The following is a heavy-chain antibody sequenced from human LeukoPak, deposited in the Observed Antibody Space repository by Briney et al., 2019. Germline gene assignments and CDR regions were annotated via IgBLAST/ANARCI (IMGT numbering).Heavy chain of an antibody. D-gene: IGHD6-6*01. CDR1: GGTFSSYA. J-gene: IGHJ6*03. V-gene: IGHV1-69*05. Sequence: SVKVSCKASGGTFSSYAISWVRQAPGQGLEWMGGIIPIFGTANYAQKFQGRVTITTDESTSTAYMELSSLRSEDTAVYYCARDRGGSSSSFGFGVYYMDVWGKGTTVTVSS. CDR3: ARDRGGSSSSFGFGVYYMDV. CDR2: IIPIFGTA.